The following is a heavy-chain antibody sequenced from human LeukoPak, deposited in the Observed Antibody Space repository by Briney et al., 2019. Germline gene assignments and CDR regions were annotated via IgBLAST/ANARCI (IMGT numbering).Heavy chain of an antibody. CDR2: IYHTGSA. D-gene: IGHD2-2*01. J-gene: IGHJ4*02. CDR3: ARYCTSTTCILRGFDY. Sequence: SETLSLTCSVSGYSFTSGHYWGWIRQPPGKGLEWIANIYHTGSAHYNPSLKSRVTISVDTSKNQFSLKLSSVTAADTAVYYCARYCTSTTCILRGFDYWGQGTLATVSS. CDR1: GYSFTSGHY. V-gene: IGHV4-38-2*01.